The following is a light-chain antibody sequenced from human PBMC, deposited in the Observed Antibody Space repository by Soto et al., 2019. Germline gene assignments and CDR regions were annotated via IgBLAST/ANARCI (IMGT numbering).Light chain of an antibody. CDR3: QRRSNPFT. V-gene: IGKV1-5*03. J-gene: IGKJ3*01. Sequence: DIQMTQSHSTLSGSVGDRVTITCRASQTISSWLAWYQQKPGKAPKLLIYKASSLKSGVPSRFSGSGSGTDFTLTISSLEPEDFAVYFCQRRSNPFTFVPGPKVDL. CDR2: KAS. CDR1: QTISSW.